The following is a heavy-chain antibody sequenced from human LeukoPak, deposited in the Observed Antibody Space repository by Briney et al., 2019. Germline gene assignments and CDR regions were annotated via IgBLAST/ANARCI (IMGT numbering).Heavy chain of an antibody. CDR1: GGTFSSYA. Sequence: ASVKVSCKASGGTFSSYAISRVRQAPGQRPEWMGGIIPIFGTANYAQKFQGRVTITADESTSTAYMELSSLRSEDTAVYYCARVKPAYCGGDCYWYNWFDPWGQGTLVTVSS. D-gene: IGHD2-21*02. V-gene: IGHV1-69*01. CDR3: ARVKPAYCGGDCYWYNWFDP. CDR2: IIPIFGTA. J-gene: IGHJ5*02.